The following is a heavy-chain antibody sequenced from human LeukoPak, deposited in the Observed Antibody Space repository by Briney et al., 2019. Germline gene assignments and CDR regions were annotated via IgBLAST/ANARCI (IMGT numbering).Heavy chain of an antibody. CDR1: GFTFSSYA. V-gene: IGHV3-33*01. CDR2: IGSDGKKK. D-gene: IGHD1-1*01. J-gene: IGHJ4*02. CDR3: ARGVPGDY. Sequence: PGRSLRLSCAASGFTFSSYAMHWVRQAPGKGLEWVALIGSDGKKKYYADSVKGRFSISRDNAKNSLFLQMNSVRAEDTAVYYCARGVPGDYWGQGTLVTVSS.